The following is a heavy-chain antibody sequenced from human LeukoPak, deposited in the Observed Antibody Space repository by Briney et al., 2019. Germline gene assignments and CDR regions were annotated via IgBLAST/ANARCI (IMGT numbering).Heavy chain of an antibody. CDR1: GGTFNTYA. CDR2: IIPVFGTP. Sequence: SVKVSCKASGGTFNTYAFNWVRQAPGQGLEWMGRIIPVFGTPHYAQKYQGRLTITTDEFESTVYMELSSLRSQDTAIYYCARIEGDYGVFVFWGQGTLVTVSS. D-gene: IGHD4-17*01. V-gene: IGHV1-69*05. J-gene: IGHJ4*02. CDR3: ARIEGDYGVFVF.